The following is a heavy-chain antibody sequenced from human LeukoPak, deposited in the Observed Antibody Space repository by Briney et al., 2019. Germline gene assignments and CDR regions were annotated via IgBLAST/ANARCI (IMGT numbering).Heavy chain of an antibody. CDR1: GFTFGRHG. D-gene: IGHD6-19*01. CDR3: ARYSSGWGWDF. Sequence: GGSLRLSCAASGFTFGRHGMHWFRQAPGKALEWVAVISFDGNNQFYTDSVKGRFTISRDLSKNTLLLQMNSLRPEDTALYYCARYSSGWGWDFWGQGALVTVSS. V-gene: IGHV3-33*01. J-gene: IGHJ4*02. CDR2: ISFDGNNQ.